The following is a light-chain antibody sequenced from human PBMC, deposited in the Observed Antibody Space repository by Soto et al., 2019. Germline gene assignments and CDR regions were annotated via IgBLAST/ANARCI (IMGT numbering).Light chain of an antibody. J-gene: IGKJ1*01. CDR2: GAS. CDR1: QSVKNTY. V-gene: IGKV3-20*01. Sequence: EIVLTQSPGTLSLSPGERATLSCRASQSVKNTYLAWYQQKPGQAPRLLIYGASSRATGIPDRFSGSGSGTDFTLTISRLEPEDFAVYYCQQYGSSPRTFGQGTKVEIK. CDR3: QQYGSSPRT.